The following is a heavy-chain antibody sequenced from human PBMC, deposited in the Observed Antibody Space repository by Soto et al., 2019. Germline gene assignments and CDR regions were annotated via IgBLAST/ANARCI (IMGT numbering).Heavy chain of an antibody. Sequence: EVQLVESGGGLVKPGGSLRLSCAASGFTFSSYSMNWVRQAPGKGLEWVSSISSSSSYIYYADSVKGRFTISRDNAKNSLYLQMNSLRAEDTAVYYCARGDYDILPGIDYWGQGTLVTVSS. D-gene: IGHD3-9*01. CDR2: ISSSSSYI. CDR1: GFTFSSYS. J-gene: IGHJ4*02. CDR3: ARGDYDILPGIDY. V-gene: IGHV3-21*01.